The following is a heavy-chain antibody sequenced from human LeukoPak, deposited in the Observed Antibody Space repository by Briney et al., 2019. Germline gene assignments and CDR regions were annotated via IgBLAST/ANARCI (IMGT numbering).Heavy chain of an antibody. Sequence: GASVKVSCKASGYNFPGYDIHWVGPAPGQGFAWMGWINPNKGDTNYAQKFQGRVTRSMDTHVSAAFMEVSALKSDDAAVYYCARCIPSFSLFGMVIYWGQGTLLTVSS. CDR2: INPNKGDT. V-gene: IGHV1-2*02. CDR3: ARCIPSFSLFGMVIY. D-gene: IGHD3-3*01. CDR1: GYNFPGYD. J-gene: IGHJ4*02.